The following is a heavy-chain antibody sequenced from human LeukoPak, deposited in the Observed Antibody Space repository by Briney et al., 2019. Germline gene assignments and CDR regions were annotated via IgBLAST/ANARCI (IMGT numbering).Heavy chain of an antibody. Sequence: SVKVSCKASGGTFSSYAISWVRQAPGQGLEWMGGIIPISGTANYAQKFTITADESTSTAYMELSSLRSEDTAVYYCARARPSIVVVTPIADAFDIWGQGTMVTVSS. D-gene: IGHD2-21*02. V-gene: IGHV1-69*13. CDR1: GGTFSSYA. CDR3: ARARPSIVVVTPIADAFDI. J-gene: IGHJ3*02. CDR2: IIPISGTA.